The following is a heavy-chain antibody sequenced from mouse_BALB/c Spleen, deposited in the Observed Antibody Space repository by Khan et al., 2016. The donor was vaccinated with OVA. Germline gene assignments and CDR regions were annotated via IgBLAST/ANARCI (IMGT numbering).Heavy chain of an antibody. V-gene: IGHV2-3*01. D-gene: IGHD1-2*01. CDR3: VKKGYYGYGNAWFAY. J-gene: IGHJ3*01. CDR1: GFSLTSYG. CDR2: IWGDGNT. Sequence: QVQLKESGPGLVAPSQSLSITCTVSGFSLTSYGVSWVRQPPGKGLEWLGVIWGDGNTNYHSALISRLSISKDNSKSQVFLKLNSLQTDDTVTYYCVKKGYYGYGNAWFAYWGQGTLVTVSA.